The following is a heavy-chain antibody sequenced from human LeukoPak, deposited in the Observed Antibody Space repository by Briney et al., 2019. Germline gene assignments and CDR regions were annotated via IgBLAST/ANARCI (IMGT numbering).Heavy chain of an antibody. CDR1: GYSFTSYW. CDR3: ARHLKRGAFDI. V-gene: IGHV5-10-1*01. J-gene: IGHJ3*02. D-gene: IGHD3-16*01. Sequence: PGEPLSISCKASGYSFTSYWISWVRKMPGKGREWLGRIDPSDSYTNYSPSFQGHVTISADKSISTAYLQWSSLKASDTTMYYCARHLKRGAFDIWGQGTMVTVSS. CDR2: IDPSDSYT.